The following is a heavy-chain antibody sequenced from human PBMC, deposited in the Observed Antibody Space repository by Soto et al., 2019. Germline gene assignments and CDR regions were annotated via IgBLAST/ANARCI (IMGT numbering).Heavy chain of an antibody. D-gene: IGHD3-10*01. Sequence: QVQLVQSGAEVKKPGSSVKVSCKASGGTFTSNAISWVRQAPGQGPEWMGTVLPVFGTTNYAPKFRGRLTITADDSSSTAYMELRSLKSEDTAVYYCARDRALRGFDYWGQGTLVTVSS. J-gene: IGHJ4*02. CDR3: ARDRALRGFDY. V-gene: IGHV1-69*18. CDR1: GGTFTSNA. CDR2: VLPVFGTT.